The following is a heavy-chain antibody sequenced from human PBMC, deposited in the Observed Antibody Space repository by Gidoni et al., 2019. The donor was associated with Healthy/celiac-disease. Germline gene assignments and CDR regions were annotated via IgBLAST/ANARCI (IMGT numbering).Heavy chain of an antibody. D-gene: IGHD4-17*01. CDR3: ARHRGGYGDYQDEELFDY. V-gene: IGHV4-39*01. Sequence: QLQLQESGPGLVKPSETLSLTCTVSGGSIRSSSYYWGWIRQPPGKGLEWIGSIYYSGSTYYNPSLKSRVTISVDTSKNQFSLKLSSVTAADTAVYYCARHRGGYGDYQDEELFDYWGQGTLVTVSS. CDR1: GGSIRSSSYY. J-gene: IGHJ4*02. CDR2: IYYSGST.